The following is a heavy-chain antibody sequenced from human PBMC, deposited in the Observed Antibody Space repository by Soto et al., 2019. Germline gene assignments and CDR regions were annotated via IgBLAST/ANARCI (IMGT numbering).Heavy chain of an antibody. CDR1: GGSISSSIYY. V-gene: IGHV4-39*01. CDR3: ATPVSTGYQGLEV. D-gene: IGHD3-22*01. Sequence: PSETLSLTCTVSGGSISSSIYYWGWIRQPPGKGLEWIGSIYSSGTTYYNPPLRSRVTVSVDTSKNQFSLRLTSVTAADTAVYYCATPVSTGYQGLEVWGQGAMVTVSS. J-gene: IGHJ3*01. CDR2: IYSSGTT.